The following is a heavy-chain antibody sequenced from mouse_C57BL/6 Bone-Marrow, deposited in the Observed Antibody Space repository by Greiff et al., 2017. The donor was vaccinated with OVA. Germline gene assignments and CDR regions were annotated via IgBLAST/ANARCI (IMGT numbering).Heavy chain of an antibody. CDR3: AIKGLCYYGSSYGFAY. CDR2: INPGSGGT. J-gene: IGHJ3*01. D-gene: IGHD1-1*01. V-gene: IGHV1-54*01. Sequence: QVHVKQSGAELVRPGTSVKVSCKASGYAFTNYLIEWVKQRPGQGLEWIGVINPGSGGTNYNEKFKGKATLTADKSSSTAYMQLSSLTSEDSAVYVCAIKGLCYYGSSYGFAYWGQGTLVTVSA. CDR1: GYAFTNYL.